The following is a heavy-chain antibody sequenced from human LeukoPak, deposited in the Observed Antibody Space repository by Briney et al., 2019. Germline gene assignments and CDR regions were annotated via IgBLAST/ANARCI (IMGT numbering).Heavy chain of an antibody. J-gene: IGHJ4*02. Sequence: PGGSLRLSCAVSGFTFSNYDMHWVRQAPGKGLEWVSYISSSSSTIYYADSVKGRFTISRDNAKNSLYLQMNSLRAEDTAVYYCVKAKSGSYSPFDYWGQGTLVTVSS. D-gene: IGHD1-26*01. CDR1: GFTFSNYD. CDR2: ISSSSSTI. CDR3: VKAKSGSYSPFDY. V-gene: IGHV3-48*01.